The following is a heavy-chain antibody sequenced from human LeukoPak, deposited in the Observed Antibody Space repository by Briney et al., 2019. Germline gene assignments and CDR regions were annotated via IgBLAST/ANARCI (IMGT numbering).Heavy chain of an antibody. CDR3: AKDVAVAGTGFDY. CDR2: ISGSGGST. Sequence: GGSLRLSCAASGLTFSSYAMSWVRQAPGKGLEWVSAISGSGGSTYYADSVKGRFTISRDNSKNTLYLQMNSLRAEDTAVYYCAKDVAVAGTGFDYWGQGTLVTVSS. D-gene: IGHD6-19*01. CDR1: GLTFSSYA. V-gene: IGHV3-23*01. J-gene: IGHJ4*02.